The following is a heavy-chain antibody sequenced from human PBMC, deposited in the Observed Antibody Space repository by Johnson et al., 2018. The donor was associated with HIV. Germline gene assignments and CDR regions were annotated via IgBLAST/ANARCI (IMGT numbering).Heavy chain of an antibody. D-gene: IGHD6-6*01. CDR2: IYSGGST. Sequence: QVQLVESGGGVVQPGRSLRLSCAASGFTFSDYAMHWVRQAPGKGLEWVAVIYSGGSTYYADSVKGRFTISRDNSKNTLYLQMNSLRAEDTAVYYCARSQPEEYSSSSDAFDIWGQGTMVTVSS. CDR3: ARSQPEEYSSSSDAFDI. CDR1: GFTFSDYA. V-gene: IGHV3-NL1*01. J-gene: IGHJ3*02.